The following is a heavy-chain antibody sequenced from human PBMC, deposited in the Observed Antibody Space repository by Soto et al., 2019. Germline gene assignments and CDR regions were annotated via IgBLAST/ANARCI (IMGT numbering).Heavy chain of an antibody. CDR1: GYTFTSYG. D-gene: IGHD3-9*01. V-gene: IGHV1-18*04. CDR3: ARDQGSYDLLTGYSSYYYYGMDV. J-gene: IGHJ6*02. Sequence: GASVKVSCKASGYTFTSYGISWVRQAPGQGLEWMGWISAYNGNTNYAQKLQGRVTMTTDTSTSTAYMELRSLRSDDTTVYYCARDQGSYDLLTGYSSYYYYGMDVWGQGTTVTVSS. CDR2: ISAYNGNT.